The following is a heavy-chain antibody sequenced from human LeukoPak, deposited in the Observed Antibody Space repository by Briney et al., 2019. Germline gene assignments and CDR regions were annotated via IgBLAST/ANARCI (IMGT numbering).Heavy chain of an antibody. D-gene: IGHD3-10*01. J-gene: IGHJ4*02. Sequence: GRSLRLSCAASGFTFSSYWMSWVRQAPGKGLEWVANIKQDGSEKYYVDSVKGRFTISRDNAKNSLYLQMNSLRAEDTAVYYCARELLSYYGSGSLNYWGQGTLVTVSS. CDR1: GFTFSSYW. CDR3: ARELLSYYGSGSLNY. CDR2: IKQDGSEK. V-gene: IGHV3-7*03.